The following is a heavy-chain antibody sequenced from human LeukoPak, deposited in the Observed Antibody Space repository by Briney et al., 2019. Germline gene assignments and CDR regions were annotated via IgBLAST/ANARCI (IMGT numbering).Heavy chain of an antibody. CDR1: GGSISSGYYY. J-gene: IGHJ4*02. Sequence: SETLSLTCTVSGGSISSGYYYWSWIRQPPGKGLEWIGYIYYSGSTYYNPSLKSRVTISVDTSKNQFSLKLSSGTAATPAVYSGAREGVVPAVILDYWGQGTLVTVSS. V-gene: IGHV4-30-4*08. CDR2: IYYSGST. D-gene: IGHD2-2*01. CDR3: AREGVVPAVILDY.